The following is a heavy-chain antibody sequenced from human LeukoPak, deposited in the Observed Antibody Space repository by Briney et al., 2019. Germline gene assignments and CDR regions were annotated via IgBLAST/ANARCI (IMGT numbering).Heavy chain of an antibody. V-gene: IGHV1-24*01. J-gene: IGHJ5*02. D-gene: IGHD3-3*01. CDR2: FDPEGGET. CDR1: GYTLTELS. Sequence: ASVRVSCKVSGYTLTELSMHWVRQAPGKGLEWMGGFDPEGGETIYAQKFQGRVTMTEDTSTDTAYMELSSLRSEDTAVYYCATDLSGLRWFDPWGQGTLVTVSS. CDR3: ATDLSGLRWFDP.